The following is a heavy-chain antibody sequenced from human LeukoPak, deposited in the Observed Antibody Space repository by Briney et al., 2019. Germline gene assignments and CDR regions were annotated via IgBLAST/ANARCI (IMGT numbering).Heavy chain of an antibody. Sequence: GGSLRLSCAASGFTFSSYAMSWVRQAPGKGLEWVSAISGSGGSTYYADSVKGRFTISRDNSKNTLYLQMNSLRAEDTAVYYCAKDQYSSSWALGVDYWGQGTLVTVSS. CDR2: ISGSGGST. CDR1: GFTFSSYA. J-gene: IGHJ4*02. CDR3: AKDQYSSSWALGVDY. D-gene: IGHD6-13*01. V-gene: IGHV3-23*01.